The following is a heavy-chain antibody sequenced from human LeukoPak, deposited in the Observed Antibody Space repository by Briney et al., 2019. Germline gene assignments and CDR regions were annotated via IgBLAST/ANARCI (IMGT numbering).Heavy chain of an antibody. CDR1: GFTFSNYG. CDR3: ARTGESDRLSFDH. Sequence: PGGSLRLSCAASGFTFSNYGMRWVRQAPGKGLEWVAAIWYDGSNKYYGDSVKGRFTISRDNSKNTLYLQMNSLRAEDTAVYYCARTGESDRLSFDHWGQGTLVTVSS. J-gene: IGHJ4*02. CDR2: IWYDGSNK. D-gene: IGHD7-27*01. V-gene: IGHV3-33*01.